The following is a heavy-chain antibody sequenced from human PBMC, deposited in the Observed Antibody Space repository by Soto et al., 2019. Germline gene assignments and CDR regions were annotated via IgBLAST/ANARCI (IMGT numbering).Heavy chain of an antibody. D-gene: IGHD5-18*01. J-gene: IGHJ3*02. CDR2: ISAYNGNT. CDR3: ARDRGFTAMAHDAFDI. V-gene: IGHV1-18*01. Sequence: QVQLVQSGAEVKKPGASVKVSCKASGYTFTSYGISWVRQAPGQGLEWMGWISAYNGNTNYAQKLQGRVTMTTDTSTSTDYMELRSLRSDDTAVYYCARDRGFTAMAHDAFDIWGQGTMVTVSS. CDR1: GYTFTSYG.